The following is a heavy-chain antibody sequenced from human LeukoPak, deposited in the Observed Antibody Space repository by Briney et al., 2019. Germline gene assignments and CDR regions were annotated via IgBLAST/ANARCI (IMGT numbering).Heavy chain of an antibody. D-gene: IGHD5-24*01. J-gene: IGHJ5*02. CDR1: GFTFSSYS. CDR3: ARDNSVRDEAWWFNP. CDR2: ISSSSSYI. Sequence: GGSLRLSCAASGFTFSSYSMNWVRQAPGKGLEWVSSISSSSSYIYYADSVKGRFTISRDNAKNSLYLQMNSLRAEDTAVYYCARDNSVRDEAWWFNPWGQGTLVTVSS. V-gene: IGHV3-21*04.